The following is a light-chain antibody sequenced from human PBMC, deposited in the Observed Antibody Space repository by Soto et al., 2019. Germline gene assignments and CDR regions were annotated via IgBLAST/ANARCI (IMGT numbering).Light chain of an antibody. CDR2: STN. V-gene: IGLV8-61*01. J-gene: IGLJ3*02. Sequence: QTVVTQEPSFSVSPGGTVTLTCGLSSGSVSTSYYPSWYQQTPGQAPRTLIYSTNTRSSGVPDRFSGSILGNKAALTITGAQADDESDYYCGLYMGSAPLEWVFGGGTKLTVL. CDR1: SGSVSTSYY. CDR3: GLYMGSAPLEWV.